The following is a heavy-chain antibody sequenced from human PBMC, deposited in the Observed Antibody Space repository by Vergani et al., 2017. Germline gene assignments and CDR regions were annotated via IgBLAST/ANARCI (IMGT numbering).Heavy chain of an antibody. CDR3: ARGIRFGGTYTPAGRYYYYMDV. V-gene: IGHV4-34*01. Sequence: QVQLQQLGAGLLKPSETLSLTCAVYGGSFSGYYWSWIRQPPGKGLEWIGEINYSGSTNYHPSLKSRVTISVDTSKNQFSLKLSSVTATDTAVYYCARGIRFGGTYTPAGRYYYYMDVWGTGTTVTVSS. CDR2: INYSGST. D-gene: IGHD3-16*01. CDR1: GGSFSGYY. J-gene: IGHJ6*03.